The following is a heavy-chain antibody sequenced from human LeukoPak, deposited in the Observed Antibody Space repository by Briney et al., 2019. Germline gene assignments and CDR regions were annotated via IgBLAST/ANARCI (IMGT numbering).Heavy chain of an antibody. CDR3: ASASSHRIAAGGDY. V-gene: IGHV3-74*01. Sequence: PGGSLRLSCEASGFMFTNYWMHWVRQGQGKGLVWVSRISNDGSSRHYADSVKGRFTSSRDNTKNMMYLQMNSLRAEDTAVYYCASASSHRIAAGGDYWGHGTLVTVSS. J-gene: IGHJ4*01. CDR1: GFMFTNYW. CDR2: ISNDGSSR. D-gene: IGHD6-13*01.